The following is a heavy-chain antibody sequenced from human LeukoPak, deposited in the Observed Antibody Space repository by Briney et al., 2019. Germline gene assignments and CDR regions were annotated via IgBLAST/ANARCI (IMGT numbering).Heavy chain of an antibody. Sequence: ASVKVSCKASGYTFTGYYMHWVRQAPGQGLEWMGWINPNSGGTNYAQKFQGRVTMTRDTSISTAYMELSRLRSDDTAVYYCATGLSGSYFAFDIWGQGTMVTVSS. CDR3: ATGLSGSYFAFDI. CDR2: INPNSGGT. D-gene: IGHD1-26*01. CDR1: GYTFTGYY. V-gene: IGHV1-2*02. J-gene: IGHJ3*02.